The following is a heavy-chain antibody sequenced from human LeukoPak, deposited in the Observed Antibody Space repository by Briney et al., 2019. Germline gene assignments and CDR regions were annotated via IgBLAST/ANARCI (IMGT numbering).Heavy chain of an antibody. CDR3: ARVGYCSSTSCYGGAFDI. V-gene: IGHV4-38-2*02. CDR1: GYSISSGYY. J-gene: IGHJ3*02. D-gene: IGHD2-2*01. CDR2: IYHSGST. Sequence: SETLSLTCTVSGYSISSGYYWGWIRQPPGKGLEWIGSIYHSGSTYYNPSLKSRVTISVDTSKNQFSLKLSSVTAADTAVYYCARVGYCSSTSCYGGAFDIWGQGTMVTVSS.